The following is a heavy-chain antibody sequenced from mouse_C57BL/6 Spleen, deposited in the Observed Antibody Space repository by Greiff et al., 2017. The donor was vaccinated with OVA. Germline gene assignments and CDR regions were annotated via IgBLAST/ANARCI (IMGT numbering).Heavy chain of an antibody. V-gene: IGHV5-9-1*02. CDR2: ISRGGDYT. CDR3: TRDVDSSYGRFAY. J-gene: IGHJ3*01. Sequence: EVKLVESGEGLVKPGGSLKLSCAASGFTFSSYAMSWVRQTPEKRLEWVAYISRGGDYTFYADTVKGRFTISRDNARNTLYLQMSRLKSEDTAMYYWTRDVDSSYGRFAYWGQGTLVTVSA. D-gene: IGHD1-1*01. CDR1: GFTFSSYA.